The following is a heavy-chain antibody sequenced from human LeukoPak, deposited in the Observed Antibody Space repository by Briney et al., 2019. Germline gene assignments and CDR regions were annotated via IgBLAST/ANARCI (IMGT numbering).Heavy chain of an antibody. V-gene: IGHV3-48*01. CDR1: GFTFSSYS. Sequence: GGSLRLSCAASGFTFSSYSMNWVRQAPGKGLEWVSYISSSSTIYYADSVKGRFTISRDNAKNSLYLQMNSLRAEDTAVYYCARERYYYDSSGYAGAFDIWGQGTMVTVSS. CDR2: ISSSSTI. D-gene: IGHD3-22*01. CDR3: ARERYYYDSSGYAGAFDI. J-gene: IGHJ3*02.